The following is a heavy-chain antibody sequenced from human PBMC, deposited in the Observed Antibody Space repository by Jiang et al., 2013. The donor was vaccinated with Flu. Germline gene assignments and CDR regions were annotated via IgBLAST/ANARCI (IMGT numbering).Heavy chain of an antibody. V-gene: IGHV3-23*01. CDR2: ISGSGGST. CDR3: ARESGDSSGGQYLDV. Sequence: LEQPGGSLRLSCAASGFTFSSYAMSWVRQAPGKGLEWVSVISGSGGSTYYADSVKGRFTISRDNSKNTLYLQMNRLRAEDTALYYCARESGDSSGGQYLDVWGQGTTVTVSS. CDR1: GFTFSSYA. J-gene: IGHJ6*02. D-gene: IGHD6-19*01.